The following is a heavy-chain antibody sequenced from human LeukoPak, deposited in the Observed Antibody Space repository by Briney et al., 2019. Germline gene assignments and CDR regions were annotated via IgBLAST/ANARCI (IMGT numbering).Heavy chain of an antibody. CDR1: GFTFSSYA. CDR2: ISGSGGST. V-gene: IGHV3-23*01. CDR3: AKLRPALGYSSSSADDY. Sequence: GGSLRLSCAASGFTFSSYAMSWVRQAPGKGLEWVSGISGSGGSTYYADSVKGRFTISRDNSKNTLYLQMNSLRAEDTAVYYCAKLRPALGYSSSSADDYWGQGTLVTVSS. J-gene: IGHJ4*02. D-gene: IGHD6-6*01.